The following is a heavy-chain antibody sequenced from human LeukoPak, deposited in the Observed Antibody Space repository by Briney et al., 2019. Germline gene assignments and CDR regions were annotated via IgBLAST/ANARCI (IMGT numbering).Heavy chain of an antibody. CDR3: ARYCSGTDYYYYYMDV. V-gene: IGHV4-38-2*02. J-gene: IGHJ6*03. CDR2: IYHSGST. D-gene: IGHD2-15*01. Sequence: SETLSLTCTVSGYSISSGYYWGWIRQPPGKGLEWIGSIYHSGSTYNNPSLKSRVTISVDTSKNQFSLKLSSVIAADTAVYYCARYCSGTDYYYYYMDVWGKGTTVTVSS. CDR1: GYSISSGYY.